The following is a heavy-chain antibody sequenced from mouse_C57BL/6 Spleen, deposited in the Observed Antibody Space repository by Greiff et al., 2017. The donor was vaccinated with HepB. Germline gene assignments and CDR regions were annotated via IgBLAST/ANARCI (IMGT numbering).Heavy chain of an antibody. CDR2: ISDGGSYT. CDR3: ARDGNYFDY. V-gene: IGHV5-4*01. J-gene: IGHJ2*01. CDR1: GFTFSSYA. D-gene: IGHD1-1*02. Sequence: EVQLVESGGGLVKPGGSLKLSCAASGFTFSSYAMSWVRQTPAKRLEWVATISDGGSYTYYPDKVKGRFTISRDNAKNNLYLQMSHLKSEDTAMYYCARDGNYFDYWGQGTTLTVSS.